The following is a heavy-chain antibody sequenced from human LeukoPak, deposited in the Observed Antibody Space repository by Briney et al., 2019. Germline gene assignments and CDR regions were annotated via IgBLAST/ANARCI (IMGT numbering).Heavy chain of an antibody. D-gene: IGHD4/OR15-4a*01. V-gene: IGHV3-30*02. CDR1: GFTFSGYG. J-gene: IGHJ4*02. Sequence: PGGSLRLSCAASGFTFSGYGMHWVRQAPGKGLEWVAFVRYDSSNKYYADSVKGRFTVSRDNSKNMLYLQMNSLRAEDTAVYYCARDTLGEGEDANYAVYYFDYWGQGTVVTVSS. CDR3: ARDTLGEGEDANYAVYYFDY. CDR2: VRYDSSNK.